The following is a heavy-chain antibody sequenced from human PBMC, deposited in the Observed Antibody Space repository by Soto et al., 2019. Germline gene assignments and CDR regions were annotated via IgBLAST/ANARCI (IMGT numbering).Heavy chain of an antibody. CDR3: TRDASRDSSARGWFDP. Sequence: GSLRLSCAASGFTFTRYSMNWVRQAPGKGLEWVSSISSNSAYIYYTDALRGRFTISRDNAKNSLHLQMNSLRAEDTAVYYCTRDASRDSSARGWFDPWGPGTLVTVSS. J-gene: IGHJ5*02. V-gene: IGHV3-21*01. CDR1: GFTFTRYS. CDR2: ISSNSAYI. D-gene: IGHD6-13*01.